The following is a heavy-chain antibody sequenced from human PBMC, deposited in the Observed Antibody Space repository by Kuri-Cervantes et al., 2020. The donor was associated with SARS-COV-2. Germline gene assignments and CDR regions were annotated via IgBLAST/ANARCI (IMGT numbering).Heavy chain of an antibody. Sequence: ESLKISCTVSGGSVTDYYWSWLRQPPGKGLEWIGYFYNGGTTNYNPSLGSRVTISVDTPRNQFSLKVTSMTAADTAVYYCARVGKLRYFDWPYFDYWGQGTLVTVSS. D-gene: IGHD3-9*01. CDR3: ARVGKLRYFDWPYFDY. V-gene: IGHV4-59*02. CDR1: GGSVTDYY. CDR2: FYNGGTT. J-gene: IGHJ4*02.